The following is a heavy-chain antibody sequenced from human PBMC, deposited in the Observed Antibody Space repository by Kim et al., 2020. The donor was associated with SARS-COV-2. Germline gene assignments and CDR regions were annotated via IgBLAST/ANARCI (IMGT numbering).Heavy chain of an antibody. V-gene: IGHV5-51*01. CDR1: GYSFTNHW. D-gene: IGHD6-25*01. CDR3: ARRGPEKLRPSVMDV. Sequence: GESLKISCKGSGYSFTNHWIAWVRQMPGKGLEWMGIIFPGDSDTKYNPSFKGQVTMSADNSINTAYLKWSSLEASDTAIYYWARRGPEKLRPSVMDVWGQGTTVTDSS. J-gene: IGHJ6*02. CDR2: IFPGDSDT.